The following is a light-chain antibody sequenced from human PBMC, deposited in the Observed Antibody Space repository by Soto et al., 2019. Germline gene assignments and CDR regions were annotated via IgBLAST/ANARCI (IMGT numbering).Light chain of an antibody. CDR1: QSLVYSDGNTY. CDR2: KVS. J-gene: IGKJ3*01. V-gene: IGKV2D-30*01. CDR3: MQGTPSPPHHT. Sequence: DVVMTQSPLSLPVTLGQPASISCRSSQSLVYSDGNTYLNWFQQRPGQSPRRLIYKVSNWDSWVQDRYTGSESRPDFTLKISKVEAEDVGVYYCMQGTPSPPHHTFGPGNKVDIK.